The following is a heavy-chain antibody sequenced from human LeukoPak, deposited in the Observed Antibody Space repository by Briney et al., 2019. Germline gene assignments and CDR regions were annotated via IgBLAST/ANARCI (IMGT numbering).Heavy chain of an antibody. J-gene: IGHJ6*03. CDR1: GFTFSSYG. V-gene: IGHV3-33*01. Sequence: GGSLRLSCAASGFTFSSYGMHWVRQAPGKGLEWVAVIWYDGSNKYYADSVKGRFTISRDNSKNTLYLRMNSLRAEDTAVYYCAREAYYDILTGYYLYYYYMDVWGKGTTVTVSS. CDR2: IWYDGSNK. CDR3: AREAYYDILTGYYLYYYYMDV. D-gene: IGHD3-9*01.